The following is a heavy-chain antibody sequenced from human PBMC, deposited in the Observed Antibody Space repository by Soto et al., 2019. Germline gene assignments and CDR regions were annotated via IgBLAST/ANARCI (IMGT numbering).Heavy chain of an antibody. Sequence: QVQLVQSGAEVKEPGASVRVSCTASGYTFINYDISWVRQATGQGLEWMGWMNPGSGKTGYANKFQGRVTMARDASTNTAHLEPSRMPSEDTAVYYCARMAAFGTLNWFDPWGQGTLVTVSS. CDR3: ARMAAFGTLNWFDP. CDR1: GYTFINYD. J-gene: IGHJ5*02. V-gene: IGHV1-8*02. D-gene: IGHD3-3*02. CDR2: MNPGSGKT.